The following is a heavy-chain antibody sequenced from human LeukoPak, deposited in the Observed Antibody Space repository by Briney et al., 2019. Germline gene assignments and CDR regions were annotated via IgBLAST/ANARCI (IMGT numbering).Heavy chain of an antibody. CDR3: ARVPTTFYYMDV. D-gene: IGHD3-16*01. CDR2: IYTSGST. J-gene: IGHJ6*03. Sequence: PSETLSLTCTVSGGSISSSSYYWSWIRQPAGKGLEWIGRIYTSGSTNYNPSLKSRVTMSVDTSKNQFSLKLSSVTAADTAVYYCARVPTTFYYMDVWGKGTTVTISS. CDR1: GGSISSSSYY. V-gene: IGHV4-61*02.